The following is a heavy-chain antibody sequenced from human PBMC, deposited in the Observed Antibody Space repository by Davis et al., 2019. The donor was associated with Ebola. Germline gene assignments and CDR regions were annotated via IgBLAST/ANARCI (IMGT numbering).Heavy chain of an antibody. CDR3: ARTFGGVIVNDAFDI. Sequence: ASVKVSCKASGYTFTSYGISWVRQAPGQGLEWMGWISAYNGNTNYAQKLQGRVTMTTDTSTSTAYMELRSLRSDDTAVYYCARTFGGVIVNDAFDIWGQGTMVTVSS. J-gene: IGHJ3*02. D-gene: IGHD3-16*02. V-gene: IGHV1-18*01. CDR2: ISAYNGNT. CDR1: GYTFTSYG.